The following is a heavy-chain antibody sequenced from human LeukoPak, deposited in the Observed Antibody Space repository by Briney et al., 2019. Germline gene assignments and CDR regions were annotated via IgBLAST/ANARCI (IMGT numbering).Heavy chain of an antibody. J-gene: IGHJ3*02. D-gene: IGHD6-13*01. CDR2: IYYSGST. CDR3: ARVRGYWYAFDI. Sequence: SETLSLTCTVSGGSVSSGSYYWSWIRQPPGKGLEWIGYIYYSGSTNYNPSLKSRVTISVDTSKNQFSLKLSSVTAADTAVYCCARVRGYWYAFDIWGQGTMVTVSS. V-gene: IGHV4-61*01. CDR1: GGSVSSGSYY.